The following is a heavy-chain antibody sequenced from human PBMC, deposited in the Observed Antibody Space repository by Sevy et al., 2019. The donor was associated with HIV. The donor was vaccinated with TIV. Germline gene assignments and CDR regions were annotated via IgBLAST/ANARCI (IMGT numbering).Heavy chain of an antibody. Sequence: GGSLRLSCTASGFTFGDYAMSWFRQAPGKGLEWVGFIRSKAYGGTTEYAASVKGRFTISRDDSKSIAYLQMNSLKTEDTAVYYCTRDVEVRDANNIYYYYMDVWGKGTTVTVSS. CDR1: GFTFGDYA. D-gene: IGHD1-1*01. J-gene: IGHJ6*03. V-gene: IGHV3-49*03. CDR2: IRSKAYGGTT. CDR3: TRDVEVRDANNIYYYYMDV.